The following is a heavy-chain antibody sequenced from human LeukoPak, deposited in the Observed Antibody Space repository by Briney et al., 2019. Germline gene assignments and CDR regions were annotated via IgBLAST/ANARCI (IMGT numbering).Heavy chain of an antibody. J-gene: IGHJ4*02. D-gene: IGHD3-22*01. Sequence: SETLSLTCTVSGGSISSSSYYWGWIRQPPGKGLEWIGSIYYSGSTYYNPSLKSRVTMSVDTSKNQFSLKLSSVTAADTAVYYCARGGTYYYDSSGYYYLVDWGQGTLVTVSS. CDR2: IYYSGST. V-gene: IGHV4-39*07. CDR3: ARGGTYYYDSSGYYYLVD. CDR1: GGSISSSSYY.